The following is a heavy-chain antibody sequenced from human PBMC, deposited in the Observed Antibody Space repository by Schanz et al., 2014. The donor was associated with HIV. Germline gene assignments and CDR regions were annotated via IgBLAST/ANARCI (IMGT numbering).Heavy chain of an antibody. Sequence: QVQLVQSGAEVKKPGASVKVSCKASGYTFTGYYIHWVRQAPGQGLEWMGWVNPESGNTGMADTFLGRLSLTRFTSTGTAYMELDSLRSEDTAIYYCVRAASFHFDKEGYYRNWYFDFWGRGTLVAVSS. J-gene: IGHJ2*01. CDR1: GYTFTGYY. CDR2: VNPESGNT. D-gene: IGHD1-26*01. V-gene: IGHV1-8*02. CDR3: VRAASFHFDKEGYYRNWYFDF.